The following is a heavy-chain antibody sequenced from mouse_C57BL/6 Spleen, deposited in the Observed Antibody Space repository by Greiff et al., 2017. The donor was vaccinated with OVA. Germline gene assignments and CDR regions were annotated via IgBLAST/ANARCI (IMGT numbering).Heavy chain of an antibody. CDR3: ARTRNPGVAY. J-gene: IGHJ3*01. CDR1: GYTFTSYW. Sequence: QVQLQQPGAELVRPGASVKLSCKASGYTFTSYWMHWVKQRPGQGLEWIGLIHPNSGSTNYNEKFKGKATLTADKSSSTAYMQRSSLTSEDSAVYDCARTRNPGVAYWGQGTLVTVAA. V-gene: IGHV1-64*01. CDR2: IHPNSGST.